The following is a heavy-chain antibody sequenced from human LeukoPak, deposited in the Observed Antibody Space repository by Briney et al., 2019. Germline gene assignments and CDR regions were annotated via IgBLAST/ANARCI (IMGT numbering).Heavy chain of an antibody. J-gene: IGHJ5*02. Sequence: PSETLSLTSTVSLVPTSTYYCTTVRQPPGKGLEWIGYIYNSGSTNYNPSLKSRVTISLDTSKTQFSLKLRYMTSPDTAVYYCAKDYSSGWSRLDPWGQGTLVTVSS. CDR2: IYNSGST. V-gene: IGHV4-59*01. D-gene: IGHD6-19*01. CDR3: AKDYSSGWSRLDP. CDR1: VPTSTYY.